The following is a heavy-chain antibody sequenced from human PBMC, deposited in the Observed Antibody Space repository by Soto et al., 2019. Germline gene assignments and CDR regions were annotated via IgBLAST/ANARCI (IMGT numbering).Heavy chain of an antibody. CDR3: AKGLQGGGSHDY. D-gene: IGHD3-16*01. CDR2: ISGSGRST. J-gene: IGHJ4*02. V-gene: IGHV3-23*01. Sequence: EVQLLESGGGLVQPGGSLRLSCAASGFTFSSYAMNWVRQAPGKGLEWVSAISGSGRSTYYAASVKGRFTISKDNSKNTLYLQMNSLRAEDTAVYYCAKGLQGGGSHDYWGQGTLVTVSS. CDR1: GFTFSSYA.